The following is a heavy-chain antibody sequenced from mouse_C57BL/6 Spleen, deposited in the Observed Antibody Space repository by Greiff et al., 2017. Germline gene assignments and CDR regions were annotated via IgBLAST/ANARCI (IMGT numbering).Heavy chain of an antibody. CDR1: GYTFTPYW. CDR2: IDPSDSYT. J-gene: IGHJ2*01. V-gene: IGHV1-59*01. D-gene: IGHD1-1*01. Sequence: QVQLPQPGAELVRPGTSVKLSCKASGYTFTPYWMHWVKQRPGQGLEWIGVIDPSDSYTNYNQKFKGKATLTVDTSSSTAYMQLSSLTSEDSAVYYCARRDYGSSYDYWGQGTTLTVSS. CDR3: ARRDYGSSYDY.